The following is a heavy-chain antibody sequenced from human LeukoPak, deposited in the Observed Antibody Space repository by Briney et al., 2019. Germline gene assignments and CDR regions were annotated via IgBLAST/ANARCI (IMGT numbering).Heavy chain of an antibody. Sequence: GGSLRLSCAASGFILSTYWMSWVRQAPGKRPEWVANIKQDGSEKYYVDSVKGRFTISRDNSKTTLWLQMNSLRAEDTAVYYCAKATYYDIWAHDYWGQGTLVTVSS. CDR2: IKQDGSEK. CDR3: AKATYYDIWAHDY. J-gene: IGHJ4*02. V-gene: IGHV3-7*05. D-gene: IGHD3-9*01. CDR1: GFILSTYW.